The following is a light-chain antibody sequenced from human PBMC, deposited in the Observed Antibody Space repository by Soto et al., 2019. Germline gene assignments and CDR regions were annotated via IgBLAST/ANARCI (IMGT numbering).Light chain of an antibody. CDR2: AAS. V-gene: IGKV1-12*01. Sequence: DIQMTQSTSSLSASVGDRVTISCQASQGISRSLAWYQQKPGKAPKLLIYAASSLQSGVPSRFSGSGFGADFTLTISSLQPEDSAIYYCQQADTFPITFGQGTGLEIK. J-gene: IGKJ5*01. CDR3: QQADTFPIT. CDR1: QGISRS.